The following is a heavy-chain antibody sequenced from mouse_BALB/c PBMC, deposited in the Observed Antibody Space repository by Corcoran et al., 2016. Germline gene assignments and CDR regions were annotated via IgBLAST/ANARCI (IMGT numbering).Heavy chain of an antibody. J-gene: IGHJ3*01. CDR2: IYPGSGNT. Sequence: QVQLQQSGAELVRPGTSVKISCKASGYAFTNYWLGWVKQRPGHGLEWIGDIYPGSGNTYYNEKFKGKATLTADKSSSTAYMQLSSLTSEDSAVYFCAREEDYYGSRSWFAYWGQGTLVTVSA. V-gene: IGHV1-63*01. CDR3: AREEDYYGSRSWFAY. CDR1: GYAFTNYW. D-gene: IGHD1-1*01.